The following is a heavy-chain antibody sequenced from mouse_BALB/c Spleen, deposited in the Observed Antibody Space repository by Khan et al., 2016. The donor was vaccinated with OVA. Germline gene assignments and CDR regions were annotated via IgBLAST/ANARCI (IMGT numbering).Heavy chain of an antibody. D-gene: IGHD2-1*01. CDR2: IYPGNSDT. J-gene: IGHJ2*01. V-gene: IGHV1-5*01. Sequence: VRLQQSGTVLARPGASVKMSCKGSGYTFTNYWMHWVKQRPGQGLEWIGVIYPGNSDTNYNQKFKGKAKLTADTSTSTAYMELNSLTTEDSADYYCTRNGFGNYESWDYWGQGTTLTVSS. CDR1: GYTFTNYW. CDR3: TRNGFGNYESWDY.